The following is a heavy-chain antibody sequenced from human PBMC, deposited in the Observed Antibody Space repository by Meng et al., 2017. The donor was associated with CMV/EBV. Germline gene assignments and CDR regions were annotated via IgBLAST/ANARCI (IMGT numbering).Heavy chain of an antibody. CDR2: ISYDGSNK. Sequence: QVQVGESGGCVVQPGRSLRLSCAASGFTFSSYAMHWVRQAPGKGLEWVAVISYDGSNKYYADSVKGRFTISRDNSKNTLYLQMNSLRAEDTAVYYCARGDYFDYWGQGTLVTVSS. CDR3: ARGDYFDY. J-gene: IGHJ4*02. V-gene: IGHV3-30-3*01. CDR1: GFTFSSYA.